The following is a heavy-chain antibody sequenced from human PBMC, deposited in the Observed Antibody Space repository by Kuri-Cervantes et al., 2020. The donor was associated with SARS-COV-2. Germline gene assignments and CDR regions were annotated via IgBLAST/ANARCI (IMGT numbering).Heavy chain of an antibody. Sequence: SETLSLTCTVSGGSISSSSYYWGWIRQPPGKGLEWIGSIYYSGSTYYNPSLKSRVTISVDTSKNQFSLKLSSVTAADTAVYYCARAGRSYYGSGSLTSDYGMDVWGQGTRSPSP. J-gene: IGHJ6*02. CDR3: ARAGRSYYGSGSLTSDYGMDV. V-gene: IGHV4-39*07. CDR2: IYYSGST. CDR1: GGSISSSSYY. D-gene: IGHD3-10*01.